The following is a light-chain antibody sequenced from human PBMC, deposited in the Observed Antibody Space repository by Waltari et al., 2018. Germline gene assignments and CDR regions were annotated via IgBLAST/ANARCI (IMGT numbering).Light chain of an antibody. Sequence: AIQITQSPSSLSASVGDRVTITCRASEDIRTDLGWYQQKPGKAPRLLIFAASTLQSGVPSRFSGSGSGTDFTLTISSLQPEDFATYFCLQDYIFPLTFGGGTTVEI. J-gene: IGKJ4*01. CDR2: AAS. CDR3: LQDYIFPLT. V-gene: IGKV1-6*01. CDR1: EDIRTD.